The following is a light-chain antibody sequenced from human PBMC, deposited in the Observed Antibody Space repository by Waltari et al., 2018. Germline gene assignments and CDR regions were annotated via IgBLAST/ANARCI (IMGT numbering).Light chain of an antibody. CDR3: QQYDSLTLLT. V-gene: IGKV1-33*01. Sequence: EIEMTQSPSSLSASVGEKVTITCRSSQDISNHLSWFQQKPGKAPKLLIYDVSKLETGVASRFSGGGSRADFTLIINDVRPEDVATYYCQQYDSLTLLTFGQGTRLE. CDR2: DVS. CDR1: QDISNH. J-gene: IGKJ5*01.